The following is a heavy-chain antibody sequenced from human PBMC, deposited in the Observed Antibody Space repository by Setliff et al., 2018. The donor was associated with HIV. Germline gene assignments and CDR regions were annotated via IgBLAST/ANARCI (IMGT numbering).Heavy chain of an antibody. CDR1: GFTFRSYW. J-gene: IGHJ6*03. Sequence: PGGSMRLSCAASGFTFRSYWMHWVHQAPGKGLVWVSRINTDGSDTNYADSVKGRFIISRDNTKNTVYLQMNRLRVEDTAVYYCVREGWTLLRYVDWLLSYMDVWGIGTTVTVSS. CDR3: VREGWTLLRYVDWLLSYMDV. V-gene: IGHV3-74*01. CDR2: INTDGSDT. D-gene: IGHD3-9*01.